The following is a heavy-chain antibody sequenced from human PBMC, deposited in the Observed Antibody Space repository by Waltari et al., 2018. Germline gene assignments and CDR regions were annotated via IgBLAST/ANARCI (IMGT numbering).Heavy chain of an antibody. D-gene: IGHD3-16*01. CDR1: GGSISSSSYY. V-gene: IGHV4-39*07. Sequence: QLQLQESGPGLVKPSETLSLTCTVSGGSISSSSYYWGWIRQPPGQGLEWIGSIYYSGSTYYNPSLKSRVTISVDTSKNQFSLKLSSVTAADTAVYYCARTPSGIWGAAGHINYFDYWGQGTLVTVSS. CDR3: ARTPSGIWGAAGHINYFDY. J-gene: IGHJ4*02. CDR2: IYYSGST.